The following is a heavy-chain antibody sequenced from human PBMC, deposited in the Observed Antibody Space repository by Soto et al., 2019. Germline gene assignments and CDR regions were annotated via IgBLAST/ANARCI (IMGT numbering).Heavy chain of an antibody. D-gene: IGHD3-22*01. CDR1: GFTFSNYG. V-gene: IGHV3-30*18. CDR3: VKPKEHFYDSSPGET. J-gene: IGHJ5*02. CDR2: ISFDGNNK. Sequence: PGGSLRLSCAASGFTFSNYGMHWVRQAPGKGLEWVAIISFDGNNKYYSDSVKGRFTISRDNSKNMVFPQMNSLRPEDTAVYYCVKPKEHFYDSSPGETWGQGTPVTVSS.